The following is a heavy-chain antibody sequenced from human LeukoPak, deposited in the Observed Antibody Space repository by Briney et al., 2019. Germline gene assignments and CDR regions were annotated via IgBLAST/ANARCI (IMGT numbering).Heavy chain of an antibody. Sequence: GASVKVSCKASGYTFTSYGISWVRQAPGQGLEWMGWISAYNGNTNYAQKLQGRVTMTTDTSTSTAYMELRSLRSDDTAVYYCARGLGHYYDSSGAITPSWFDPWGQGTLVTVSS. V-gene: IGHV1-18*01. CDR2: ISAYNGNT. CDR1: GYTFTSYG. D-gene: IGHD3-22*01. J-gene: IGHJ5*02. CDR3: ARGLGHYYDSSGAITPSWFDP.